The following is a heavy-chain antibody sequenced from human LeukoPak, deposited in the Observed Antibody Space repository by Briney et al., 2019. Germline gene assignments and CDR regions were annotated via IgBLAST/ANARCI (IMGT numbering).Heavy chain of an antibody. CDR3: ATKQWLAPPPDS. J-gene: IGHJ4*02. CDR2: INTEGTVT. V-gene: IGHV3-74*01. CDR1: GFTFSKYW. Sequence: GGSLRLSCAASGFTFSKYWMLWVRQAPGKGLESVSRINTEGTVTTYADSVKGRFTVSRDNADNTMFPQMNSVRDEDTAVYYCATKQWLAPPPDSWGQGTPVTVSS. D-gene: IGHD6-19*01.